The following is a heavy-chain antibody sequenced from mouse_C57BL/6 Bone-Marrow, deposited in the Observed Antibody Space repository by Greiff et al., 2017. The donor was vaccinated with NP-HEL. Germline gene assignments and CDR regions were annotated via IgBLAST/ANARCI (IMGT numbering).Heavy chain of an antibody. CDR3: ARPWFAY. CDR2: IYPGDGDT. J-gene: IGHJ3*01. CDR1: GYAFSSSW. V-gene: IGHV1-82*01. Sequence: QVQLQQSGPELVKPGASVKISCKASGYAFSSSWMNWVKQRPGKGLEWIGRIYPGDGDTNYNGTFKGKATLTADKSSSTAYMQLSSLTSEDSAVYFCARPWFAYWGQGTLVTVSA.